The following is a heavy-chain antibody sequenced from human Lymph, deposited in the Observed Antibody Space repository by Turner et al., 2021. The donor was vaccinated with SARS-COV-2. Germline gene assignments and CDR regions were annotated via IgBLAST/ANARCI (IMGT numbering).Heavy chain of an antibody. J-gene: IGHJ6*02. CDR2: INHSGCT. CDR3: ARGRLRFLEWSHYYYTMDV. Sequence: QVQLQQWGAGLLKPSETLSPTCAVYGWSFSGYYSTWIRQPPGKGLEWIGDINHSGCTNYNPSLKSRVIISVDTSKNQFSLKLSSVTAADTAVYYCARGRLRFLEWSHYYYTMDVWGQGTTVTVSS. D-gene: IGHD3-3*01. CDR1: GWSFSGYY. V-gene: IGHV4-34*01.